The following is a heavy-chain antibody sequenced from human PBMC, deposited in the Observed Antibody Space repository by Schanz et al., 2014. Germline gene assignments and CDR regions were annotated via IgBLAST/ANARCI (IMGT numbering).Heavy chain of an antibody. CDR3: ARDRGYCSGGSCLTFDY. Sequence: EVQLVESGGGLVKPGGSLRLSCAASGFTFSSYSMNWVRQAPGKGLEWVSSISSSSSYIYYADSVKGRFTISRDNSKNTLYLQMNTLRAEDTAVYYCARDRGYCSGGSCLTFDYWGRGTLVTVSS. CDR1: GFTFSSYS. CDR2: ISSSSSYI. J-gene: IGHJ4*02. D-gene: IGHD2-15*01. V-gene: IGHV3-21*01.